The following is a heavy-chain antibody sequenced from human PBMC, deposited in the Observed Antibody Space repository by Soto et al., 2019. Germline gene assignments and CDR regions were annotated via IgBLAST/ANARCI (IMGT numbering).Heavy chain of an antibody. CDR3: SIAFFDFGEGGQ. Sequence: GGSLRLSCVGSGFIFSKNWMTWVRQAPGRGLEWVANIRPDGSEKNYADSLRGRFTISRDTAKTSLYLQINSLRAEDTAIYYCSIAFFDFGEGGQWGQGTVVTVSS. V-gene: IGHV3-7*05. CDR2: IRPDGSEK. J-gene: IGHJ4*02. D-gene: IGHD3-16*01. CDR1: GFIFSKNW.